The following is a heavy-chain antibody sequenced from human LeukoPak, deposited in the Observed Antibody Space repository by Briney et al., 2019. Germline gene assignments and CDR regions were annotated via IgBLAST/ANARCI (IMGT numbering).Heavy chain of an antibody. CDR1: GFTVSSNY. CDR3: ARDLSLSFNWNYYYFDY. D-gene: IGHD1-7*01. CDR2: IYSGGST. V-gene: IGHV3-53*05. Sequence: GSLRLSCAASGFTVSSNYMSWVRQAPGKGLEWVSVIYSGGSTYYADSVKGRFTISRDNSKSTLYLQMNSLRPEDTAVYYCARDLSLSFNWNYYYFDYWGQGTLVTVSS. J-gene: IGHJ4*02.